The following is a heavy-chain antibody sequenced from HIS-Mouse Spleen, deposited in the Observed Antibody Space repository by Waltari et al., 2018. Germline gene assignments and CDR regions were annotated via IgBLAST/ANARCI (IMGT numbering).Heavy chain of an antibody. V-gene: IGHV4-39*07. CDR2: IDSSGST. CDR1: GGSISSSSYY. Sequence: QLQLQESGPGLVKPSETLSLTCTVSGGSISSSSYYWGWIRQPPGKGLGWIGSIDSSGSTYYNPSLKSRVTISVDTSKNQFSLKLSSVTAADTAVYYCAREIPYSSSWYDWYFDLWGRGTLVTVSS. D-gene: IGHD6-13*01. J-gene: IGHJ2*01. CDR3: AREIPYSSSWYDWYFDL.